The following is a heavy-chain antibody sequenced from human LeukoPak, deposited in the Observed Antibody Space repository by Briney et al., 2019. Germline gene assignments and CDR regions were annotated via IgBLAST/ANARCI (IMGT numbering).Heavy chain of an antibody. CDR3: ANSLYSYGPVGTLYFDY. D-gene: IGHD5-18*01. V-gene: IGHV1-69*05. Sequence: SVKVSCKASGGTFSSYAISWVRQAPGQGPEWMGGIIPIFGTANYAQKFQGRVTITTDESTSTAYMELSSLRSEDTAVYYCANSLYSYGPVGTLYFDYWGQGTLVTVSS. J-gene: IGHJ4*02. CDR1: GGTFSSYA. CDR2: IIPIFGTA.